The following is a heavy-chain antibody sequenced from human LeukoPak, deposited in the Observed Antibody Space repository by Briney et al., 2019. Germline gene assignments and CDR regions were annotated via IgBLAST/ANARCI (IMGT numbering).Heavy chain of an antibody. Sequence: PGGSLRLSCAASGFTFSSYSMNWVRQAPGKGLEWVSSLSTSSSYIYYADSLKGRFTISRDNAKNSLYLQVNSLRAEDTAVYYCARSQGTIPDSVPLDIWGQGTMVTVSS. CDR1: GFTFSSYS. CDR2: LSTSSSYI. CDR3: ARSQGTIPDSVPLDI. V-gene: IGHV3-21*01. D-gene: IGHD5/OR15-5a*01. J-gene: IGHJ3*02.